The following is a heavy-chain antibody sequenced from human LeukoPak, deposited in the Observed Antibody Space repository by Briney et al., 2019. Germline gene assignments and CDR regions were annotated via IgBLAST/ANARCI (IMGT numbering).Heavy chain of an antibody. CDR2: IYSGGST. V-gene: IGHV3-53*01. Sequence: GGSLRPSCAASGFTVSSNYMSWVRQAPGKGLEWVSVIYSGGSTYYADSVKGRFTISRDNSKNTLYLQMNSLRAEDTAVYYCASFYGSGSYYRDSIDYWGQGTLVTVSS. J-gene: IGHJ4*02. CDR3: ASFYGSGSYYRDSIDY. CDR1: GFTVSSNY. D-gene: IGHD3-10*01.